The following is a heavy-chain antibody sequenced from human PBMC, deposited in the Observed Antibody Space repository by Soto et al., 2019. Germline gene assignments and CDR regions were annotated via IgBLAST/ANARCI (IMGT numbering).Heavy chain of an antibody. D-gene: IGHD3-10*01. V-gene: IGHV1-3*01. Sequence: QVQLVQSGAEVKKPGASVKVSCKASGYTFTSYAMHWVRQAPGQRLEWMGWINAGNGNTKYSQKFQGRVTITRDTSASTAYMELSSLRSEDTAVYYCARALITMVRGVPVGGMDVWGQGTTVTVSS. J-gene: IGHJ6*02. CDR1: GYTFTSYA. CDR2: INAGNGNT. CDR3: ARALITMVRGVPVGGMDV.